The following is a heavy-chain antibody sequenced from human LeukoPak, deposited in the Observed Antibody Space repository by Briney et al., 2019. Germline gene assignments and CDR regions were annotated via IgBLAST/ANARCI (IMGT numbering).Heavy chain of an antibody. CDR2: IYHSGST. V-gene: IGHV4-30-2*01. CDR1: GGSISSGGYY. Sequence: PSETLSLTCTVSGGSISSGGYYWSWIRQPPGKGLEWIGYIYHSGSTYYNPSLKSRVTISVDTSKNQFSLKLSSVTAADTAVYYCARGRGYLRSYFDYWGQGTLVTVSS. D-gene: IGHD4-17*01. J-gene: IGHJ4*02. CDR3: ARGRGYLRSYFDY.